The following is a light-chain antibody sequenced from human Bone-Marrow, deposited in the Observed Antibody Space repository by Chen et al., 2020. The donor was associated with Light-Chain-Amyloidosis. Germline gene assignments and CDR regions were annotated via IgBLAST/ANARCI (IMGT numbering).Light chain of an antibody. Sequence: SLTPPASVSASPVHPTSITSTGTSSDVGGDIHVSWYQQHPDKAPKLMIYEVTNRPSWVPDRFSGSKSDNTASLTISGLQTEDEADYFCSSYTITNTLVFGSGTRVTVL. CDR3: SSYTITNTLV. V-gene: IGLV2-14*01. J-gene: IGLJ1*01. CDR1: SSDVGGDIH. CDR2: EVT.